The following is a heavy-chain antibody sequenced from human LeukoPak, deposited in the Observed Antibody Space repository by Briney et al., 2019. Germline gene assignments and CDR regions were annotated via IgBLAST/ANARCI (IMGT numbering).Heavy chain of an antibody. Sequence: KPGGSLRLSCAASGFTFSSYSMNWVRQAPGKGLEWVSSISSSSYIYYADSVKGRFTISRDNAKNSLYLEMNSLRAEDTAVYYCASFGTRRYYDILTGYYNANDYWGQGTLVTVSS. D-gene: IGHD3-9*01. CDR3: ASFGTRRYYDILTGYYNANDY. CDR2: ISSSSYI. V-gene: IGHV3-21*01. J-gene: IGHJ4*02. CDR1: GFTFSSYS.